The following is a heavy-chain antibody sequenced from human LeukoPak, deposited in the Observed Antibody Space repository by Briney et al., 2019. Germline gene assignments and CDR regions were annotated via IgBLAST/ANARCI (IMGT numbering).Heavy chain of an antibody. J-gene: IGHJ4*02. CDR3: AKDSYRAELPFDY. V-gene: IGHV3-48*03. D-gene: IGHD1-7*01. CDR2: ISSSGSTI. CDR1: GFTFGSYE. Sequence: GGSLRLSCAASGFTFGSYEMNWVRQAPGKGLERVSYISSSGSTIYYADSVKGRFTISRDNAKNSLYLQMNSLRAEDTAVYYCAKDSYRAELPFDYWGQGTLVTVSS.